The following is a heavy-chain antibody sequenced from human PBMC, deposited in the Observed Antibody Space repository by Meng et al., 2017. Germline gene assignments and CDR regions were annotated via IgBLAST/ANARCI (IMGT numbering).Heavy chain of an antibody. J-gene: IGHJ6*02. D-gene: IGHD6-13*01. Sequence: SVKVSCKASGGTFSSYAISWVRQAPGQGLEWMGGIISIFGTANYAQKFQGRVTITTDESTSTAYMELSSLRSEDTAVYYCARDSTKQLPYYYYGMDVWGQGTTVTVSS. V-gene: IGHV1-69*05. CDR1: GGTFSSYA. CDR3: ARDSTKQLPYYYYGMDV. CDR2: IISIFGTA.